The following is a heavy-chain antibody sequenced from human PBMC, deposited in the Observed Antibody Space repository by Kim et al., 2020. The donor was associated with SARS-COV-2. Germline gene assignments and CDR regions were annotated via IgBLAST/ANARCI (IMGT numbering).Heavy chain of an antibody. Sequence: SETLSLICTVSGGSISSYYWSWIRQPPGKGLEWIGYIYYSGSTNYNPSLKSRVTISVDTSKNQFSLKLSSVTAADTAVYYCARHESSHEAYWFDPWGQGT. CDR2: IYYSGST. CDR1: GGSISSYY. CDR3: ARHESSHEAYWFDP. J-gene: IGHJ5*02. D-gene: IGHD3-16*01. V-gene: IGHV4-59*08.